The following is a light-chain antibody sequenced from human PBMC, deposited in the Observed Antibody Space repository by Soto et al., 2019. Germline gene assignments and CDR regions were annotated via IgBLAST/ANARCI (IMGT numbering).Light chain of an antibody. V-gene: IGKV1-5*01. Sequence: DIQLTQSPSSVSASVGDRVTITCRASQGIGSWLAWYQQQPGKAPKLLIYDASTLESGVPSRFSGSGSGTEFTLTISSLQPDDFATYYCQQYNTYSWTFGQGTKVDIK. CDR2: DAS. CDR1: QGIGSW. J-gene: IGKJ1*01. CDR3: QQYNTYSWT.